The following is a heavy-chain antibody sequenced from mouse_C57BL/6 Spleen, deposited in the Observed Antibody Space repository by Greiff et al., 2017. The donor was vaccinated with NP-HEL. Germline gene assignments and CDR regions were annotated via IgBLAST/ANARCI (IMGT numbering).Heavy chain of an antibody. CDR2: IHPNSGST. V-gene: IGHV1-64*01. CDR3: ARGVRAESPY. Sequence: QVQLQQPGAELVKPGASVKLSCKASGYTFTSYWMHWVKQRPGQGLEWIGMIHPNSGSTNYNEKFKSKATLTVDKSSSTAYMQLSSLTSEDSAVYYCARGVRAESPYWGQGTLVTVSA. D-gene: IGHD2-14*01. J-gene: IGHJ3*01. CDR1: GYTFTSYW.